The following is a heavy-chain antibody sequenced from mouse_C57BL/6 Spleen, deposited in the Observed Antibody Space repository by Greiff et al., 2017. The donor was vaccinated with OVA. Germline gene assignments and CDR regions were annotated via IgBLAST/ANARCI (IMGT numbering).Heavy chain of an antibody. D-gene: IGHD3-1*01. J-gene: IGHJ3*01. CDR2: IRNKANGYTT. CDR3: ARDSAWFAY. V-gene: IGHV7-3*01. CDR1: GFTFTDYY. Sequence: DVMLVESGGGLVQPGGSLSLSCAASGFTFTDYYMSWVRQPPGKALEWLGFIRNKANGYTTEYSASVKGRFTISRDNSQSILYLQMNALGAEDMATYYCARDSAWFAYWGQGTLVTVSA.